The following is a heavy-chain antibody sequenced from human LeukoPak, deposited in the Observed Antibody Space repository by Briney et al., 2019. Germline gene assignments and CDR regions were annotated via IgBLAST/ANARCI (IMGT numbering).Heavy chain of an antibody. V-gene: IGHV4-59*01. CDR1: GGYISSYY. CDR2: IYYSGST. J-gene: IGHJ4*02. D-gene: IGHD5-18*01. Sequence: PSETLSLTCTVSGGYISSYYWSWIRQPPGKGLEWRGYIYYSGSTNYNPSLKSRVTISVDTSKNQFSLKLSSVTAADTAVYYCARGSVYSYGTAFDIWGQGTLVTVSS. CDR3: ARGSVYSYGTAFDI.